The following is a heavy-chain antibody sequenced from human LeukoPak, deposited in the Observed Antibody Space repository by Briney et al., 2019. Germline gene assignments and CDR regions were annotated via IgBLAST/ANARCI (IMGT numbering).Heavy chain of an antibody. Sequence: GESLRLSCAASGFTFTTYWLGWVRQPPGKGLEWVPGINWNGGSTGYADSVKGRFTISRDNAKNSLYLQMNSLRAEDTALYYCARERTYYYGSGSYSYYYYMDVWGKGTTVTVSS. CDR2: INWNGGST. V-gene: IGHV3-20*04. CDR1: GFTFTTYW. CDR3: ARERTYYYGSGSYSYYYYMDV. D-gene: IGHD3-10*01. J-gene: IGHJ6*03.